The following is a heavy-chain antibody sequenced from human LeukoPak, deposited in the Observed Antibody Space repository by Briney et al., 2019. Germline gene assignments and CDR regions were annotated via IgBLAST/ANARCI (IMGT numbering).Heavy chain of an antibody. J-gene: IGHJ2*01. Sequence: SETLSLTCTVSGGSISGYYWSWIRQPAGEGLEWIGRIYTSGSTTYNPSLKSRVIMSVDTSKNQFSLKLNSLTAADTAVYYCARERSYLNWYFDLWGRGTLVSVSS. V-gene: IGHV4-4*07. CDR1: GGSISGYY. CDR2: IYTSGST. D-gene: IGHD2-2*01. CDR3: ARERSYLNWYFDL.